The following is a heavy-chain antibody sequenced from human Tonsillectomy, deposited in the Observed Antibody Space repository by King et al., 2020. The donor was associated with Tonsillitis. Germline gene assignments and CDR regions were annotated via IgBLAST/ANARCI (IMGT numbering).Heavy chain of an antibody. D-gene: IGHD3-10*01. CDR1: GFTFSSYG. V-gene: IGHV3-30*18. CDR3: AKDLGSGSYGPIDY. J-gene: IGHJ4*02. Sequence: VQLVESGGGVVQPGRSLRLSCVASGFTFSSYGMHWVRQAPGKGLEWVAVISYDGSNKYYADSVKGRFTISRDNSENTLYLQMKSPRGEDTAVYYCAKDLGSGSYGPIDYWGQGTLVTVSS. CDR2: ISYDGSNK.